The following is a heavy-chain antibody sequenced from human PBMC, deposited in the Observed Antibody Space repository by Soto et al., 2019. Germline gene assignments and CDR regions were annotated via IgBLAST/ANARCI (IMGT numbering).Heavy chain of an antibody. Sequence: QVQLMQSGAEVKKPGSSVKVSCKASGGTFSTSAISWVRQAPGEGLEWVGGIMPVFATPDYAQKFQGRVTISADESTTTAYLELTCLTTDDTAVYYCARDKDRPQLGGNYYYILDVWGQGTAITVSS. CDR2: IMPVFATP. J-gene: IGHJ6*02. D-gene: IGHD3-3*02. CDR3: ARDKDRPQLGGNYYYILDV. CDR1: GGTFSTSA. V-gene: IGHV1-69*12.